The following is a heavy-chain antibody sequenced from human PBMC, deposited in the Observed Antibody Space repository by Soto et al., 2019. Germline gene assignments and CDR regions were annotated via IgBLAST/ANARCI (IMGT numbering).Heavy chain of an antibody. CDR1: GYTFTGYY. CDR3: ATATPHCRPYYYYYGIDV. V-gene: IGHV1-2*02. CDR2: INPNSGGT. Sequence: ASVKFSCKASGYTFTGYYMHWVRQAPGQGLEWMGWINPNSGGTNYAQKFQGRVTMTRDTSISTAYMELSRLRSDDTAVYYCATATPHCRPYYYYYGIDVWGQVNTVTGS. D-gene: IGHD2-21*01. J-gene: IGHJ6*02.